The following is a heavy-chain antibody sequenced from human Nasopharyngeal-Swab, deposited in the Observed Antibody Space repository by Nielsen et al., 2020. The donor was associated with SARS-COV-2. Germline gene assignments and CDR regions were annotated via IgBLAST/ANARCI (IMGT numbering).Heavy chain of an antibody. CDR2: INTNTGNP. Sequence: WVRQAPGQGREWMGWINTNTGNPTYAQGFTGRFVFSLDTSASTAYLQISSLKAEDTAVYYCGKGGGAYYYYYYMDVWGKGTTVTRLL. CDR3: GKGGGAYYYYYYMDV. J-gene: IGHJ6*03. D-gene: IGHD3-10*01. V-gene: IGHV7-4-1*02.